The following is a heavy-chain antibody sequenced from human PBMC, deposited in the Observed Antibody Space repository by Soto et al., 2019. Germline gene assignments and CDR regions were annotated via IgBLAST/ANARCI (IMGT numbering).Heavy chain of an antibody. CDR1: GFTLTNYA. J-gene: IGHJ4*02. Sequence: QVQLVKSGGGVVQTGRSLRLSCAASGFTLTNYAMHWVRQAPGKGLEWLAVISDDGDKKYYADSVKGRFTISRDNSNKTLYLQMNSLRPEDTAVYYCARDRYSSSTLFDYWGQGTLVTVSS. V-gene: IGHV3-30-3*01. D-gene: IGHD6-6*01. CDR2: ISDDGDKK. CDR3: ARDRYSSSTLFDY.